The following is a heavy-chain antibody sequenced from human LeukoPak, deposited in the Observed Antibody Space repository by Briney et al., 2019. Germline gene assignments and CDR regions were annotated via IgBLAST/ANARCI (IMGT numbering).Heavy chain of an antibody. CDR2: ISGGGDGA. J-gene: IGHJ4*02. Sequence: GGSLRLSCAASGFSFSTCAMNWVRHAPGKGLEWVSTISGGGDGAIYADSVKGRFTISRDNSKNTLFLQMNSLRAEDTAVYYCAKRTRGYSYGTLDYWGQGTLVTVSS. D-gene: IGHD5-18*01. V-gene: IGHV3-23*01. CDR3: AKRTRGYSYGTLDY. CDR1: GFSFSTCA.